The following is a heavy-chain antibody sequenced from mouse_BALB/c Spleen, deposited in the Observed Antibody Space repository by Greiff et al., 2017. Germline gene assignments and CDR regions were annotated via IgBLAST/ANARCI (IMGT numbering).Heavy chain of an antibody. CDR2: ISSGSSTI. Sequence: EVQVVESGGGLVQPGGSRKLSCAASGFTFSSFGMHWVRQAPEKGLEWVAYISSGSSTIYYADTVKGRFTISRDNPKNTLFLQMTSLRSEDTAMYYCARDGNPWFAYWGQGTLVTVSA. CDR1: GFTFSSFG. D-gene: IGHD2-1*01. CDR3: ARDGNPWFAY. V-gene: IGHV5-17*02. J-gene: IGHJ3*01.